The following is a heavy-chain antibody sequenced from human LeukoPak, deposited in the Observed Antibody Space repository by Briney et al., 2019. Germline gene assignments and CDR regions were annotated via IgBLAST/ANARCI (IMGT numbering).Heavy chain of an antibody. V-gene: IGHV3-53*04. CDR2: IYSGGST. J-gene: IGHJ6*02. CDR3: ARDKSLISLYGMDV. Sequence: PGRSLRLSCAASGFTFDDYAMHWVRQAPGKGLEWVSVIYSGGSTYYADSVKGRFTISRHNSKNTLYLQMNSLRAEDTAVYYCARDKSLISLYGMDVWGQGTTVTVSS. CDR1: GFTFDDYA.